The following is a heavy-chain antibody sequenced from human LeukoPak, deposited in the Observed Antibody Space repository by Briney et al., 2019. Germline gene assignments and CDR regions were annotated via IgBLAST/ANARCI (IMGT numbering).Heavy chain of an antibody. Sequence: QPGGSLRLSCAASGFTFSSYAMGWVRQAPGKGLEWVSAISGSGGSTYYADSVKGRFTISRDNSKNTLYLQMNSLRAEDTAVYYCAKDMYYYDSSGYRTAFDYWGQGTLVTVSS. D-gene: IGHD3-22*01. V-gene: IGHV3-23*01. CDR1: GFTFSSYA. J-gene: IGHJ4*02. CDR2: ISGSGGST. CDR3: AKDMYYYDSSGYRTAFDY.